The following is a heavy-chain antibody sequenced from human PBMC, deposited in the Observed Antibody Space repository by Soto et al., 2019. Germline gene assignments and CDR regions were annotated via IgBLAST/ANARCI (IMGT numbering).Heavy chain of an antibody. CDR1: GFSFRSYG. D-gene: IGHD6-6*01. Sequence: QVQLVESGGGVVQSGGSLRLSCAASGFSFRSYGMNWVRQAPGRGLEWVALISYDGRHEYYADSVKGRFTISRDNSQNTLILEMHSLRTDDPGHYYCAKLVERVGGVPVVAYWGRGTLVTVSS. V-gene: IGHV3-30*18. CDR2: ISYDGRHE. CDR3: AKLVERVGGVPVVAY. J-gene: IGHJ4*02.